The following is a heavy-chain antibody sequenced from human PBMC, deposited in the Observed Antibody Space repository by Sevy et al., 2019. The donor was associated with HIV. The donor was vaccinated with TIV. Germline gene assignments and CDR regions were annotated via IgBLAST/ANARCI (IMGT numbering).Heavy chain of an antibody. D-gene: IGHD2-15*01. CDR2: ISSSSSTI. V-gene: IGHV3-48*02. J-gene: IGHJ4*02. CDR1: GFTFSSYR. Sequence: GGSLRLSCAASGFTFSSYRMNWVRQAPGKGLEWVSYISSSSSTIYYADSVKGRFTISRDNAKNSLYLQMNSLRDEDTAVYYCVRVSPRYCSGGSCYSMLDYWGQGTLVTVSS. CDR3: VRVSPRYCSGGSCYSMLDY.